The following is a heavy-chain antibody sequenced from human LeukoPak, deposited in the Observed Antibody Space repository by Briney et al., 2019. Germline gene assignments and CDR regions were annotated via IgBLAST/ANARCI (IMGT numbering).Heavy chain of an antibody. J-gene: IGHJ4*02. CDR3: ARTFDDILTGYLSPPQYFDY. CDR1: GFPFSTYA. CDR2: IKQDGSEK. D-gene: IGHD3-9*01. V-gene: IGHV3-7*01. Sequence: GGSLRLSCAASGFPFSTYAMHWVRQAPGKGLEWVANIKQDGSEKYYVDSVKGRFTISRDNAKNSLYLQMNSLRAEDTAVYYCARTFDDILTGYLSPPQYFDYWGQGTLVTVSS.